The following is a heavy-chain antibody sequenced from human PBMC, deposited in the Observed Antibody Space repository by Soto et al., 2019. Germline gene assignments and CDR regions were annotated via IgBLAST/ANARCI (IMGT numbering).Heavy chain of an antibody. Sequence: PGGSVRLSCAASGFTFSSYSMNWVRQAPGEGLEWVSSMSSSSSYIYYADSGKGRFTISRDNAKNSRYLQMNSLRAEDTAVYYCARGKVGTRGAFDIWGQGTMVTVSS. CDR3: ARGKVGTRGAFDI. D-gene: IGHD2-21*02. V-gene: IGHV3-21*01. J-gene: IGHJ3*02. CDR1: GFTFSSYS. CDR2: MSSSSSYI.